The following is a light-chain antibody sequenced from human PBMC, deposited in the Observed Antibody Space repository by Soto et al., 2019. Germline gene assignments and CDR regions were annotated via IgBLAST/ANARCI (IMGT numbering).Light chain of an antibody. CDR2: DVS. J-gene: IGLJ3*02. V-gene: IGLV2-8*01. Sequence: QSALTQPPSASGSPGQSVTISCTGTSSDVGAYNFVSWFQQHPGKAPKLMIYDVSERPSGVPDRFSGSKSDNTASLTVYGLQAEDEGDYYCAVWDDGLDAWMFGGGTKLTVL. CDR1: SSDVGAYNF. CDR3: AVWDDGLDAWM.